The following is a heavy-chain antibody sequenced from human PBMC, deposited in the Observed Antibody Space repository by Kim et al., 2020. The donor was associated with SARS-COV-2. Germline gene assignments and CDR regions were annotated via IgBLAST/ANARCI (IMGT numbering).Heavy chain of an antibody. CDR1: GYTFTSYD. Sequence: ASVKVSCKASGYTFTSYDINWVRRATGQGLEWMGWMNPNSGNTGYAQKFQGRVTMTRNTSISTAYMELSSLRSEDTAVYYCASRNYYDSSGYPDDAFDIWGQGTMVTVSS. V-gene: IGHV1-8*01. D-gene: IGHD3-22*01. J-gene: IGHJ3*02. CDR3: ASRNYYDSSGYPDDAFDI. CDR2: MNPNSGNT.